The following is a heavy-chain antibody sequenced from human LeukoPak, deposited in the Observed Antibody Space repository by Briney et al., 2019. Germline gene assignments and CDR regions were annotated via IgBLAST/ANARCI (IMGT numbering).Heavy chain of an antibody. D-gene: IGHD3-22*01. CDR1: GFTFSSYG. CDR3: ARVSYYHDSSGSGFDY. J-gene: IGHJ4*02. Sequence: GGTLRLSCAASGFTFSSYGMSWVRQAPGKGLEWVSAISGSGGSTYYADSVKGRFAISRDNSKNTLYLQMNSLRAEDTALYYCARVSYYHDSSGSGFDYWGQGTLVTVSS. CDR2: ISGSGGST. V-gene: IGHV3-23*01.